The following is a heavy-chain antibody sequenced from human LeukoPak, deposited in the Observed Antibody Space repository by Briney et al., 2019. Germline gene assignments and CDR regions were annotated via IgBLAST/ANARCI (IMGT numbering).Heavy chain of an antibody. Sequence: ASVKVSCKASGYTFTSYDLNWVRRATGQGLEWMGWVSPASGNTGYAQEFQGRVTMTRDTSVSTAYMELNSLRSEDTAVYYCARGPPNWGFDSWGQGTLVTVSS. CDR3: ARGPPNWGFDS. V-gene: IGHV1-8*01. CDR2: VSPASGNT. D-gene: IGHD7-27*01. CDR1: GYTFTSYD. J-gene: IGHJ4*02.